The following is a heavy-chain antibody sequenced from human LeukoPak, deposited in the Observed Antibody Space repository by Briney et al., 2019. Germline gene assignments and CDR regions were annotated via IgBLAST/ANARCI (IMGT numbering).Heavy chain of an antibody. Sequence: NPGGSLRLSCAASGFTFSSYSMNWVRQAPGKGLEWVSSISSSSSYIYYADSVKGRFTISRDNAKNSLYLQMNSLRAEDTAVYYCARMGYYGDYYFDYWGQGTLVTVSS. J-gene: IGHJ4*02. CDR3: ARMGYYGDYYFDY. CDR1: GFTFSSYS. D-gene: IGHD4-17*01. CDR2: ISSSSSYI. V-gene: IGHV3-21*01.